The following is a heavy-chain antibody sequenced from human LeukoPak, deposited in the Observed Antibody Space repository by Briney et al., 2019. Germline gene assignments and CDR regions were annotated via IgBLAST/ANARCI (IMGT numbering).Heavy chain of an antibody. CDR3: AKDWHYYDSSGPVDY. J-gene: IGHJ4*02. Sequence: GGSLRLSCAASGFTFSSYAMSWVRQAPGKGLEWVSATSGSGGSTYYADSVKGRFTISRDNSKNTLYLQMNSLRAEDTAVYYCAKDWHYYDSSGPVDYWGQGTLVTVSS. CDR2: TSGSGGST. D-gene: IGHD3-22*01. CDR1: GFTFSSYA. V-gene: IGHV3-23*01.